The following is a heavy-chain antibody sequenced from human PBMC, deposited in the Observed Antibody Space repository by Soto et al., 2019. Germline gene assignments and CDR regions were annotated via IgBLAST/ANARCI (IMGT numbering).Heavy chain of an antibody. CDR3: ERDKVIKRMFDL. J-gene: IGHJ5*02. Sequence: PSSTXSLTCTFSVCSIVSYHLVWFRQPPGKGLECIASVYYTGTTNYNPSLGSRVTISIDSPENQISLKLTSVTAADTAFYYCERDKVIKRMFDLWGQGTLVTVSS. CDR1: VCSIVSYH. CDR2: VYYTGTT. V-gene: IGHV4-59*01.